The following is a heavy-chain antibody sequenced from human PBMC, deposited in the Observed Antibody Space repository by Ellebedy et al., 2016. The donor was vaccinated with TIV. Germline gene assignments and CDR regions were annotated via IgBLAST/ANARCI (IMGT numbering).Heavy chain of an antibody. CDR3: ARAEGDTATDYYYYYGMDV. V-gene: IGHV3-23*01. Sequence: PGGSLRLSCAASGFTFTSFAMTWVRQAPGKGLEWVSSIINTGGTTYYADSVKGRFTISRDNSRNTVYLQMNSLRAEDTAVYYCARAEGDTATDYYYYYGMDVWGQGTTVTVSS. D-gene: IGHD5-18*01. CDR1: GFTFTSFA. CDR2: IINTGGTT. J-gene: IGHJ6*02.